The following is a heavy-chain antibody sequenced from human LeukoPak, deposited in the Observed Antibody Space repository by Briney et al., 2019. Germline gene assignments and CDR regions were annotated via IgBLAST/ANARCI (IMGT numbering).Heavy chain of an antibody. J-gene: IGHJ5*02. D-gene: IGHD3-10*01. V-gene: IGHV1-18*01. Sequence: GASVKVSCKASGYTFTSYGISWVRQAPGHGLGWMGWISAYNGNTNYAQKLQGRVTMTTDTSTSTAYMELRSLRSDDTAVYYCARDSQRWFGEGWFDPWGQGTLVTVSS. CDR3: ARDSQRWFGEGWFDP. CDR2: ISAYNGNT. CDR1: GYTFTSYG.